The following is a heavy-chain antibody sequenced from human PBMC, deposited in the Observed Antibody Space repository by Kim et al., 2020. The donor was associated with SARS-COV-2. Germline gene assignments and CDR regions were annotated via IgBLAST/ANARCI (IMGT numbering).Heavy chain of an antibody. V-gene: IGHV4-4*02. D-gene: IGHD3-3*01. CDR1: GGSISSSNW. CDR3: ARRVRITIFGVVTYFDD. CDR2: IYHSGST. Sequence: SETLSLTCAVSGGSISSSNWWSWVRHPPGKGLEWIGEIYHSGSTNYNPSLKSRVTISVDKSKNQFSLKLSSVTAADTAVYYCARRVRITIFGVVTYFDDWGQGTLVTVSA. J-gene: IGHJ4*02.